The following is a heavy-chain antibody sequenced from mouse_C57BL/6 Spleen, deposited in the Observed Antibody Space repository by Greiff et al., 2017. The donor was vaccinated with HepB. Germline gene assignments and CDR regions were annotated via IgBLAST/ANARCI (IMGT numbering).Heavy chain of an antibody. V-gene: IGHV1-55*01. Sequence: QVQLQQPGAELVKPGASVKMSCKASGYTFTSYWITWVKQRPGQGLEWIGDIYPGSGSTNYIEKFKSKATLTVDTSSSTAYMQLSSLTSEDSAVYYCARREGGTPAWFAYWGQGTLVTVSA. CDR2: IYPGSGST. D-gene: IGHD3-3*01. CDR1: GYTFTSYW. J-gene: IGHJ3*01. CDR3: ARREGGTPAWFAY.